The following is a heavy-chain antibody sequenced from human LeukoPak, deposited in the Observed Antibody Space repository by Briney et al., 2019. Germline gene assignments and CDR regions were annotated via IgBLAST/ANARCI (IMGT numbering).Heavy chain of an antibody. Sequence: GGSLRLSCAASGFTFDDYGMSWVRQAPGKGLEWLSYISSSSSTIYYADSVKGRFTISRDNAKNSLYLQMNSLRDEDTAVYYCARGWYYGPYYFDYWGQGTLVTVSS. CDR2: ISSSSSTI. CDR3: ARGWYYGPYYFDY. J-gene: IGHJ4*02. CDR1: GFTFDDYG. D-gene: IGHD3-10*01. V-gene: IGHV3-48*02.